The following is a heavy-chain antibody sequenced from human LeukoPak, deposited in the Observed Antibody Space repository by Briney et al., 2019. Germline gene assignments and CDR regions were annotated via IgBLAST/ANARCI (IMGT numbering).Heavy chain of an antibody. Sequence: GGSLRLSCAASGFTFSSYDMHWVRQATGKGLEWVSVIGTSGDTYYAGSVKGRFTISRENAKNSLYLQTNSLTAGDTAVYFCSRVGSSGWPNYFDSWGQGTLVTVSS. V-gene: IGHV3-13*04. D-gene: IGHD6-19*01. CDR2: IGTSGDT. CDR3: SRVGSSGWPNYFDS. J-gene: IGHJ4*02. CDR1: GFTFSSYD.